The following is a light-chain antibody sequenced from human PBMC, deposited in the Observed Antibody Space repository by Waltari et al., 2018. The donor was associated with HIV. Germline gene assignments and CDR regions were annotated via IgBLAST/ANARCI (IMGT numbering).Light chain of an antibody. CDR3: AAWDDSLNGWV. Sequence: QSVLTQPPSASGTPGQRVTISCSGSSSNIGSNTVNWYQQLPGTAPKLLIYSNNQRPSGVPDRFSGSKSGTSASVAISGLQSEDEADYYCAAWDDSLNGWVFGGGTKLTVL. V-gene: IGLV1-44*01. CDR2: SNN. J-gene: IGLJ3*02. CDR1: SSNIGSNT.